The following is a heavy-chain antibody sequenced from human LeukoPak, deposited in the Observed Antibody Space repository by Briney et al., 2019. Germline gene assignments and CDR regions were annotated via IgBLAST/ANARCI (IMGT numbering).Heavy chain of an antibody. J-gene: IGHJ4*02. Sequence: GGSLRLSCAASGFTFSSYGMHWVRQAPGKGLEWVAFIRYDGSNKYYADSVKGRFTISRDNSKNTLYLQMNSLRAEDTAVYYCANLLGGFIAAAGSSFDYWGQGTLVTVSS. CDR2: IRYDGSNK. CDR1: GFTFSSYG. CDR3: ANLLGGFIAAAGSSFDY. V-gene: IGHV3-30*02. D-gene: IGHD6-13*01.